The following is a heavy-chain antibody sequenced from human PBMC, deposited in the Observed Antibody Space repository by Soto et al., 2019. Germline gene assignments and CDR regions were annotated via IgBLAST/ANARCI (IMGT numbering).Heavy chain of an antibody. Sequence: LRLSCAASGFTFNNYAMNWVRQAPGRGLEWVSGISGSGDGINYADSVKGRFTVSRDNSKNTLYLQMNSLRDEDTAVYYCARYVQVGAHPYYSDSWGQGTLVTVSS. CDR2: ISGSGDGI. CDR3: ARYVQVGAHPYYSDS. J-gene: IGHJ4*02. V-gene: IGHV3-23*01. D-gene: IGHD1-26*01. CDR1: GFTFNNYA.